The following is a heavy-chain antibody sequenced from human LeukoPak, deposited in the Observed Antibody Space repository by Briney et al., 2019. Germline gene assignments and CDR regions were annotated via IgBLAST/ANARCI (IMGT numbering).Heavy chain of an antibody. CDR1: GGSFGGYY. J-gene: IGHJ4*02. D-gene: IGHD1-26*01. V-gene: IGHV4-4*07. CDR3: ARDSVGSYPYFDY. Sequence: PSETLSLTCAVYGGSFGGYYWTWIRQPAGKGLEWIGRIYTSGSTNYNPSLKSRVTMSVDTSKNQFSLKLSSVTAADTAVYYCARDSVGSYPYFDYWGQGTLVTVSS. CDR2: IYTSGST.